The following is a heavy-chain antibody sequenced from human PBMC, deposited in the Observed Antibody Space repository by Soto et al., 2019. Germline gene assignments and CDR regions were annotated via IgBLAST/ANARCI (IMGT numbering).Heavy chain of an antibody. D-gene: IGHD6-19*01. CDR3: ASNGGDSSGWYRYYYYYYGMDV. CDR2: IYYSGST. Sequence: KTSETLSLTCTVSGGSISSSSYYWGWIRQPPGKGLEWIGSIYYSGSTYYNPSLKSRVTISVDTSKNQFSLKLSPVTAADTAVYYCASNGGDSSGWYRYYYYYYGMDVWGQGTTVTVSS. J-gene: IGHJ6*02. CDR1: GGSISSSSYY. V-gene: IGHV4-39*01.